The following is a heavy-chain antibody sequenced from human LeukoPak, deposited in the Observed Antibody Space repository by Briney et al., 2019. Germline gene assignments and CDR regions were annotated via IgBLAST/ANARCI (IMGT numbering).Heavy chain of an antibody. Sequence: LRLSRAVSGFTFTTHSMNWVRQPPGKGLEWIGEINHSGSTNYNPSLKSRVTISVDTSKNQFSLKLSSVTAADTAVYYCARRSFDYWGQGTLVTVSS. J-gene: IGHJ4*02. CDR2: INHSGST. CDR3: ARRSFDY. CDR1: GFTFTTHS. V-gene: IGHV4-34*01.